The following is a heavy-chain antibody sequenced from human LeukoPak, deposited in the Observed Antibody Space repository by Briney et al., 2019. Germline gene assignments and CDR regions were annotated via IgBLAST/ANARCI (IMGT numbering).Heavy chain of an antibody. J-gene: IGHJ4*02. D-gene: IGHD3-9*01. Sequence: SETLSLTCTVSGGSISSSSYYWSWIRQHPGKGLEWIGYIYYSGSTYYNPSLKSRVTISVDTSKNQFSLKLSSVTAADTAVYYCARGSSHYDILTGYYVYYFDYWGQGTLVTVSS. CDR1: GGSISSSSYY. CDR2: IYYSGST. V-gene: IGHV4-31*03. CDR3: ARGSSHYDILTGYYVYYFDY.